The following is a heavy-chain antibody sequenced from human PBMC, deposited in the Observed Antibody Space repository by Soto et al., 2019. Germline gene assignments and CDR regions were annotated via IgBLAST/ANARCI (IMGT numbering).Heavy chain of an antibody. D-gene: IGHD6-19*01. V-gene: IGHV5-10-1*01. CDR1: GYSFISYW. Sequence: LGESLKISCKGSGYSFISYWISWVRQMPGKGLEWMGKIDPSDSYTYYSPSFEGRVTISADKSISTAYLQWSSLKASDTAIYYCARSPSSAWYDYWGQGTLVTVSS. CDR2: IDPSDSYT. CDR3: ARSPSSAWYDY. J-gene: IGHJ4*02.